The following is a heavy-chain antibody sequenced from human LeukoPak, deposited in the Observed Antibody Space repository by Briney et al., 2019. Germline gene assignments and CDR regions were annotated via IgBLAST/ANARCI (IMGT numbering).Heavy chain of an antibody. V-gene: IGHV3-23*01. Sequence: GGSLRLSCAASGFTFSSYAMSWVRQAPGKGLEWVSAISASGAGTYYADSMKGRFTISRDNSRNTLYLQMNSLRDEDTAVYYCAKIWKKYGDTPYLDYWGQGTLVTVSS. CDR1: GFTFSSYA. D-gene: IGHD4-17*01. J-gene: IGHJ4*02. CDR3: AKIWKKYGDTPYLDY. CDR2: ISASGAGT.